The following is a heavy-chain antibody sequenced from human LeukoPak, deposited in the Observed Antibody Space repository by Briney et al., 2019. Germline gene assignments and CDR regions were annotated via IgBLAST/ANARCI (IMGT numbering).Heavy chain of an antibody. CDR3: AKDISGSSWYVALGY. V-gene: IGHV3-30*02. Sequence: GGSLRLSXAASGFTFSSYGMHWVRQAPGKGLEWVAFIRYDGSNKYYADSVKGRFTISRDNSKNTLYLQMNSLRAEDTAVYYCAKDISGSSWYVALGYWGQGTLVTVSS. D-gene: IGHD6-13*01. CDR2: IRYDGSNK. J-gene: IGHJ4*02. CDR1: GFTFSSYG.